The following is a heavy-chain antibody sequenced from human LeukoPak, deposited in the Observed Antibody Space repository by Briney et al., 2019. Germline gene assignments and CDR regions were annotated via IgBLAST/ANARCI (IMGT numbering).Heavy chain of an antibody. CDR3: ARGLPTDKIDY. D-gene: IGHD4-17*01. CDR1: GGSINSSDYI. Sequence: PSETLSLTCTVSGGSINSSDYIWTWIRQPPGKGLEWIGRFHHGGSPSYNPSLQSRVTISADTSKNQFSLNLRSVSDADTAVYYCARGLPTDKIDYWGQGTLVTVSS. CDR2: FHHGGSP. J-gene: IGHJ4*02. V-gene: IGHV4-30-4*01.